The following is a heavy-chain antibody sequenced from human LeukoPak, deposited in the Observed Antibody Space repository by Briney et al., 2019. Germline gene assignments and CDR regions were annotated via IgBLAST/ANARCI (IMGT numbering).Heavy chain of an antibody. J-gene: IGHJ5*02. V-gene: IGHV4-34*01. D-gene: IGHD2-2*01. CDR2: INHSGST. CDR3: ARDGVHCSSTSCPP. Sequence: SETLSLTCDVYGGSFSGYYWSWIRQPPGKGLEWIGEINHSGSTNYNPSLKSRVTISVDTSKNQFSLKLSSVTAADTAVYYCARDGVHCSSTSCPPWGQGTLVTVSS. CDR1: GGSFSGYY.